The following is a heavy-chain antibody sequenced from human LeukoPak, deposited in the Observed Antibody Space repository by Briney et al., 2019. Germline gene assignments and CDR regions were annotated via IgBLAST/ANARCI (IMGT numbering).Heavy chain of an antibody. CDR1: GYTFTSYG. J-gene: IGHJ4*02. CDR3: AREGGYSSSWYALGYYFDY. V-gene: IGHV1-18*01. Sequence: ASVTVSCKASGYTFTSYGISWVRQAPGQGLEWMGWISAYNGNKNYEQKLQGRVTMTTDTSTNTAYMELRSLRSDDTAVYYCAREGGYSSSWYALGYYFDYWGQGTLVTVSS. CDR2: ISAYNGNK. D-gene: IGHD6-13*01.